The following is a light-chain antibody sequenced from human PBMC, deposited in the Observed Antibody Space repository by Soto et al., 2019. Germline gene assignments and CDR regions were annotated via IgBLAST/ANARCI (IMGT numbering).Light chain of an antibody. V-gene: IGLV7-43*01. Sequence: QAVVTQEPSVTVSPGGTVTLTCASSAGVVTRDHYPNWFQQKPGQPPRALISTTTNRHSWTPARFSGSLLGDKAALTLSGVQPEDEAGYYCLLYFGGPWVFGGGTKLTVL. J-gene: IGLJ3*02. CDR1: AGVVTRDHY. CDR3: LLYFGGPWV. CDR2: TTT.